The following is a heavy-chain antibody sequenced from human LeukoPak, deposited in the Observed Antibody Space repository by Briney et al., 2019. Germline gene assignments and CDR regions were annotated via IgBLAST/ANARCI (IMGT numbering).Heavy chain of an antibody. CDR3: ARSYLYYDILTGYHPPQYFQH. Sequence: SVKVSCKASGGTFSSYAISWVRQAPGQGLEWMGGIIPIFGTANYAQKFQGRVTITTDESTSTAYMELSSLRSEDTAVYYCARSYLYYDILTGYHPPQYFQHWGQGTLDTVSS. D-gene: IGHD3-9*01. CDR1: GGTFSSYA. CDR2: IIPIFGTA. J-gene: IGHJ1*01. V-gene: IGHV1-69*05.